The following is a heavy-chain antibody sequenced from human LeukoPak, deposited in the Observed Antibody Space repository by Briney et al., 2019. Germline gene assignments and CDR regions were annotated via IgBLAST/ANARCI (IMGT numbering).Heavy chain of an antibody. V-gene: IGHV1-2*02. Sequence: ASVKVSCKASGYTFTCYYMHWVGQAPGQGLEWMGWINPNSGGTNYAQKFQGRVTMTRDTSISTAYMELSRLRSDDTAVYYCARDHEWLYYFDYWGQGTLVTVSS. CDR3: ARDHEWLYYFDY. D-gene: IGHD5-12*01. CDR2: INPNSGGT. J-gene: IGHJ4*02. CDR1: GYTFTCYY.